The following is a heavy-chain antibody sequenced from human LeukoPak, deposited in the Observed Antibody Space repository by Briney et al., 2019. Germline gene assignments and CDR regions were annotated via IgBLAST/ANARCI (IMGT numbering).Heavy chain of an antibody. CDR2: IYHSGST. CDR3: ARAGMDNWYDP. CDR1: GGSISSGGYS. J-gene: IGHJ5*02. D-gene: IGHD6-13*01. Sequence: SEPLSLTCAVSGGSISSGGYSWSWIRQPPGKVLGWNGYIYHSGSTYYNPSLKHRVTRSVDGSKNQFSLKLSSVTAADTAVYYCARAGMDNWYDPWGQGTLATVS. V-gene: IGHV4-30-2*01.